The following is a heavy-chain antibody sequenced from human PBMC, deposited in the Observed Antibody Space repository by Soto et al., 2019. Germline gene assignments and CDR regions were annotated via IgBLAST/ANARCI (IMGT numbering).Heavy chain of an antibody. CDR1: GFTFRNYA. V-gene: IGHV3-30*14. CDR2: ISYDGGNK. CDR3: PREACDDIAMAIGVRPRENGLDV. D-gene: IGHD2-15*01. Sequence: QVQLLESGGGVVQPVRSLRLSCAASGFTFRNYAMHWVRQAPGKGLECVAVISYDGGNKFYRDYVNGRFTISRDNSMKTVYLQIWCLRYENTAVSDCPREACDDIAMAIGVRPRENGLDVWAAGSTVAISS. J-gene: IGHJ6*01.